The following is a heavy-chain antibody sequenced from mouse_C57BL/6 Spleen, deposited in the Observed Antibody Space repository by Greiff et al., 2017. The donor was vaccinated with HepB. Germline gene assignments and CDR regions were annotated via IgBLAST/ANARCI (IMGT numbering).Heavy chain of an antibody. CDR2: IWRGGST. CDR3: AKSLSYYGSSPAWFAY. Sequence: VKLVESGPGLVQPSQSLSITCTVSGFSLTSYGVHWVRQSPGKGLEWLGVIWRGGSTDYNAAFMSRLSITKDNSKSQVFFKMNSLQADDTAIYYCAKSLSYYGSSPAWFAYWGQGTLVTVSA. CDR1: GFSLTSYG. D-gene: IGHD1-1*01. V-gene: IGHV2-5*01. J-gene: IGHJ3*01.